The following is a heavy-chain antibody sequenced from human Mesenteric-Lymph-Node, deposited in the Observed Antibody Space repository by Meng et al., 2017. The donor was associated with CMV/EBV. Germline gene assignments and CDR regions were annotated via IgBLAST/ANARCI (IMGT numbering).Heavy chain of an antibody. V-gene: IGHV1-69*05. CDR3: ATSTSVFISITDSFDI. CDR2: TIPMFART. D-gene: IGHD5/OR15-5a*01. Sequence: GTFSRNGVTWVRQAPGQGLEWMGGTIPMFARTEYAQKFQGRVSITTDDSTTTAHMELSSLRSEDTAIYYCATSTSVFISITDSFDIWGQGTMVTVSS. J-gene: IGHJ3*02. CDR1: GTFSRNG.